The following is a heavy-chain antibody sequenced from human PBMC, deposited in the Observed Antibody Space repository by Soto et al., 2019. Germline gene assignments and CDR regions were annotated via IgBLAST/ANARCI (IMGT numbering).Heavy chain of an antibody. CDR2: ISGSSSYI. V-gene: IGHV3-21*01. CDR3: ARGSGYEVDY. CDR1: GFTFSSYS. D-gene: IGHD5-12*01. J-gene: IGHJ4*02. Sequence: PGGSLRLSCAASGFTFSSYSMNWVRQAPGKGLEWVSSISGSSSYIYYADSVKGRFTISRDNAKNSLYLQMNSLRAEDTAVYYCARGSGYEVDYWGQGTLVTVSS.